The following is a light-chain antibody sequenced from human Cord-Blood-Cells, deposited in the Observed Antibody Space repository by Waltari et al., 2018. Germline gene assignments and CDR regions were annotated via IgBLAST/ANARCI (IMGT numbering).Light chain of an antibody. J-gene: IGLJ2*01. CDR3: ETWDSNTRV. CDR2: LEGSGSY. CDR1: SGLSSYI. Sequence: QPVLTQSSPPSASLAPSVKLTCTLTSGLSSYIIAWHQQQPGKAPRYLMKLEGSGSYNKGSGVPDRFSGSSSGADCYLTISNLQSEDEADYYCETWDSNTRVFGGGTKLTVL. V-gene: IGLV4-60*03.